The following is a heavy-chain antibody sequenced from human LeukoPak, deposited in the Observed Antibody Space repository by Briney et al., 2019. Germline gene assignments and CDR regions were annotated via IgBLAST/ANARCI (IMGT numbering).Heavy chain of an antibody. D-gene: IGHD2-15*01. CDR1: GGSISSSSYY. Sequence: SETLSLTCTVSGGSISSSSYYWGWIRQPPGKGLEWIGSIYYSGSTYYNPSLKSRVTISVDTSKNQFSLKLSSVTAADTAVYYCARDLNVVRYPVVAATWFDPWGQGTLVTVSS. J-gene: IGHJ5*02. CDR3: ARDLNVVRYPVVAATWFDP. CDR2: IYYSGST. V-gene: IGHV4-39*07.